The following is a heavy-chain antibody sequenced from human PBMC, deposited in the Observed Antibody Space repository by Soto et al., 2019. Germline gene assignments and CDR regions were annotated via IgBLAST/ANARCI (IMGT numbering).Heavy chain of an antibody. CDR3: ATRMTTAPY. CDR1: GFAVSANY. V-gene: IGHV3-66*01. D-gene: IGHD4-17*01. CDR2: IYSGGDT. J-gene: IGHJ4*02. Sequence: EAHLVGSGGGLVQPGGSLRLSCAASGFAVSANYLSWVRQAPGKGLEWVSLIYSGGDTDYADSVRGRFTISRDNSKNTLYLQMNRLHAEDTAVYYCATRMTTAPYWGQGALVNVSS.